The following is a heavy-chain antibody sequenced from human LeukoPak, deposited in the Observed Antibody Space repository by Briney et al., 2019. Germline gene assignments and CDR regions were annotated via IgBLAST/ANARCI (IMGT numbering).Heavy chain of an antibody. D-gene: IGHD4-17*01. V-gene: IGHV1-69*13. J-gene: IGHJ6*02. Sequence: SVKVSCKASGGTFSSYAISWVRQAPGQGLEWMGGIIPIFGTANYAQKFQGRVTITADESTSTAYMELSSLRSEDTAVYYCARDSGGPGRVDYGDYSDYYYYGMDVWGQGTTVTVSS. CDR1: GGTFSSYA. CDR3: ARDSGGPGRVDYGDYSDYYYYGMDV. CDR2: IIPIFGTA.